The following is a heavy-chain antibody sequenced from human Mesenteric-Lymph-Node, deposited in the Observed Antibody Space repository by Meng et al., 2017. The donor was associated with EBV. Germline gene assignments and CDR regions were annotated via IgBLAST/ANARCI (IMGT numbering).Heavy chain of an antibody. CDR1: TASISRSDW. V-gene: IGHV4-4*02. Sequence: QVYTAGAGPGLVQPSGTRSLTCAASTASISRSDWWSWVRQSPGKGLEWIGEIYHSGTTSYNPSLKSRATLSVDKSRNEFSLKLSSVTAADTAVYYCARVTWPRLAVYYFDFWGQGTLVTVSS. CDR3: ARVTWPRLAVYYFDF. D-gene: IGHD5-12*01. J-gene: IGHJ4*02. CDR2: IYHSGTT.